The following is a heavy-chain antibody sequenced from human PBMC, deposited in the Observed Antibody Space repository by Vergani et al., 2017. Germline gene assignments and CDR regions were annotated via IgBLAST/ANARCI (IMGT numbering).Heavy chain of an antibody. D-gene: IGHD4-23*01. Sequence: QVQLQESGPGLVKPSETLSLTCTVSGGSISSYYWSWIRQPPGKGLEWIGYSYYSGSTNYNPSLKSRVTIAVDTSKNQFSLKLSSGTAADTAVYYCASAYGGKRWGLVGWFDPWGQGTLVTVYS. V-gene: IGHV4-59*01. CDR1: GGSISSYY. CDR2: SYYSGST. J-gene: IGHJ5*02. CDR3: ASAYGGKRWGLVGWFDP.